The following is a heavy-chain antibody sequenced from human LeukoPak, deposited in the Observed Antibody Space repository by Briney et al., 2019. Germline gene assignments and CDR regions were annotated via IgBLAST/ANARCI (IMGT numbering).Heavy chain of an antibody. CDR3: ASGIAAAGFYYGMDV. CDR2: VSGSASNT. J-gene: IGHJ6*02. V-gene: IGHV3-23*01. Sequence: PGGSLRLSCAASGFTFSNYAMSWVRQAPGKGLEWVSTVSGSASNTYYADSVKGRFTISRDNSKNTLYLQMNSLRAEDTAVYYCASGIAAAGFYYGMDVWGQGTTVTVSS. CDR1: GFTFSNYA. D-gene: IGHD6-13*01.